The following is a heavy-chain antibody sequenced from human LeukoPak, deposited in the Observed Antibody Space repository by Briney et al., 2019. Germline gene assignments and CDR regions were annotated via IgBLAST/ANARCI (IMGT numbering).Heavy chain of an antibody. V-gene: IGHV3-23*01. CDR1: GFTFSSYA. CDR2: ISGSGGST. J-gene: IGHJ4*02. CDR3: AKTYSGTWYPDY. D-gene: IGHD6-13*01. Sequence: GGSLRLSCAASGFTFSSYAITWVRQAPGKGLEWVSGISGSGGSTYDTDSVKGQFTISRDNSKNTVYLQMNSLRAEDTAVYYCAKTYSGTWYPDYWGQGTLVTVSS.